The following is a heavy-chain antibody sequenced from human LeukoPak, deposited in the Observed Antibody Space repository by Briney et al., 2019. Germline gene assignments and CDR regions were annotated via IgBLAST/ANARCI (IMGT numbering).Heavy chain of an antibody. CDR2: IIPILGIA. J-gene: IGHJ4*02. Sequence: ASVKVSCKASGGTFSSYAISWVRQAPGQGLEWMGRIIPILGIANYAQKFQGRVTITADKSTSTAYMELSSLRSEDTAVYYCARETAMYYDSSGYYLPDYWGQGTLVTVSS. CDR1: GGTFSSYA. V-gene: IGHV1-69*04. D-gene: IGHD3-22*01. CDR3: ARETAMYYDSSGYYLPDY.